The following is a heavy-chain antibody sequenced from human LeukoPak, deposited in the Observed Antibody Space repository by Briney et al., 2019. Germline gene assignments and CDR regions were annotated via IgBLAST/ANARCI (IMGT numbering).Heavy chain of an antibody. Sequence: GGSLRLSCAASGFTFSAYEMTGVRLAPGKGLEWLSYISVGANAINYADSVRGRFTTSRDDAKNSVYLQMNSLRDEDTAIYYCARKTDRPGEVGRDRFFDLWGRGTLVTVSS. CDR1: GFTFSAYE. J-gene: IGHJ2*01. V-gene: IGHV3-48*03. D-gene: IGHD2-15*01. CDR2: ISVGANAI. CDR3: ARKTDRPGEVGRDRFFDL.